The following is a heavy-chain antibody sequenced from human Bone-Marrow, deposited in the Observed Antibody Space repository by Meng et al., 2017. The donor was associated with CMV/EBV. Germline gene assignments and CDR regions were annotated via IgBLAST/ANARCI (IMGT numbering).Heavy chain of an antibody. V-gene: IGHV1-69*15. CDR3: ARGGGYDFDY. CDR1: GSTCSSDI. J-gene: IGHJ4*02. Sequence: QVWRSGAEVNTRASSVKFSSTASGSTCSSDISSGRRQAPGQVLGLMGSIIPFFTAANYEQKFQGRVTITADASTSTAYMELSILRSEDTAVYYCARGGGYDFDYWGQGTLVTVSS. CDR2: IIPFFTAA. D-gene: IGHD5-12*01.